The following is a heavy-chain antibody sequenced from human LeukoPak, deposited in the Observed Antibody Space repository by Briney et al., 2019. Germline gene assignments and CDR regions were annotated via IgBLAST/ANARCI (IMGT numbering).Heavy chain of an antibody. CDR1: GGSFSGYY. D-gene: IGHD3-10*01. V-gene: IGHV4-34*01. Sequence: PSETLSLTCAVYGGSFSGYYWSWIRQPPGKGLEWIGEINHSGSTNYNPSLKSRVTISVDTSKNQFSLKLSSVTAADTAVYYCAREIYGYYYYYGMDVWGQGTTVTVSS. J-gene: IGHJ6*02. CDR2: INHSGST. CDR3: AREIYGYYYYYGMDV.